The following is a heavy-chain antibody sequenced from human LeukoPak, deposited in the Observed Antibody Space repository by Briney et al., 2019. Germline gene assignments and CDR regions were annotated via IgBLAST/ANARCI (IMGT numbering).Heavy chain of an antibody. V-gene: IGHV3-30*04. CDR3: ARDGIAARRRLDAFDI. D-gene: IGHD6-6*01. Sequence: GGSLRLSCAASGFTFSSYAMHWVRQAPGKGLEWVAVISYDGSNKYYADSVKGRFTISRDNSKNTLYLQMNSLRAEDTAVYYCARDGIAARRRLDAFDIWGQGTMVTVSS. CDR2: ISYDGSNK. CDR1: GFTFSSYA. J-gene: IGHJ3*02.